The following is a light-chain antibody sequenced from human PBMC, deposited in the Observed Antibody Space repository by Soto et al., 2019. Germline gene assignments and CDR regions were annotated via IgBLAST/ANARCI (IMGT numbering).Light chain of an antibody. J-gene: IGKJ2*01. V-gene: IGKV3-15*01. CDR3: LQDYNYPYT. CDR2: GAS. CDR1: QSVRDN. Sequence: EIVMTQSPATLSVSPGERATLSCRASQSVRDNLAWYRQRPGQAPRLLIYGASTRATGIPARVSGSGSGTDFTLTISSLQSEDFAIYYCLQDYNYPYTFGQGTKLEVK.